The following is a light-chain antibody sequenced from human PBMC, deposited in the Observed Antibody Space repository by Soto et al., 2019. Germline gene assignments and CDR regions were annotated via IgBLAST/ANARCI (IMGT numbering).Light chain of an antibody. CDR1: SSDVGAYNR. CDR3: LSYTTSSSYV. Sequence: QSVLTQPASVSGSPGQSITISCTGTSSDVGAYNRVSWYQQHSGKAPKLMIYEVSNRPSGVSNRFSGSKSGNTASLTISGLQAEDEADYYCLSYTTSSSYVFGTGTKSP. J-gene: IGLJ1*01. V-gene: IGLV2-14*01. CDR2: EVS.